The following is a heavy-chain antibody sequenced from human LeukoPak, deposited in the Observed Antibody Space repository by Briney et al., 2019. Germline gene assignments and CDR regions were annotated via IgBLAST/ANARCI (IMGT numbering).Heavy chain of an antibody. CDR3: ARAPGRFLEWLYHY. V-gene: IGHV3-30-3*01. CDR1: GFTFSSYA. J-gene: IGHJ4*02. Sequence: PGGSLRLSCAASGFTFSSYAMHWVRQAPGKGLEWVAVISYDGSNKYYADSVKGRFTISRDNSKNTLYLQMNSLRAEDTAVYYCARAPGRFLEWLYHYWGQGTLVTVSS. CDR2: ISYDGSNK. D-gene: IGHD3-3*01.